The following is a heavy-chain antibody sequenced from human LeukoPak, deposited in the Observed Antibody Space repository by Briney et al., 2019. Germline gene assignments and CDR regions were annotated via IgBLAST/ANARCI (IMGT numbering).Heavy chain of an antibody. CDR1: GFTFSSYA. CDR3: ARDYLAYCGGDCFAENTNIDY. CDR2: ISYDGSNK. J-gene: IGHJ4*02. Sequence: PGGSLRLSCAASGFTFSSYAMHWVRQAPGKGLEWVAVISYDGSNKYYADSVKGRFTISRDNPKNTLYLQMNSLRAEDTAVYYCARDYLAYCGGDCFAENTNIDYWGQGTLVTVSS. V-gene: IGHV3-30*04. D-gene: IGHD2-21*02.